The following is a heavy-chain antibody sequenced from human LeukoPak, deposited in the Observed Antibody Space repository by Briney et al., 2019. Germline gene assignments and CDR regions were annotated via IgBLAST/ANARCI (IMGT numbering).Heavy chain of an antibody. CDR3: ARDRAESSTWYRRGDY. CDR1: GFTFSSYW. Sequence: GGSLRLSCAASGFTFSSYWMHWVRQAPGKGLVWVSRINSDGSSTSYADSVKGRFTISRDNAKNSLSLQMNSLRAEDTAVYYCARDRAESSTWYRRGDYWGQGTLVTVSS. D-gene: IGHD6-13*01. CDR2: INSDGSST. V-gene: IGHV3-74*01. J-gene: IGHJ4*02.